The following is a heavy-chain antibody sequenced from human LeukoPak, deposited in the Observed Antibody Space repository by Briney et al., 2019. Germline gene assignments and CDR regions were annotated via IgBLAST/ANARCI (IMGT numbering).Heavy chain of an antibody. D-gene: IGHD6-6*01. CDR2: VSGTGGRT. CDR3: VKASSSSPQYNWFDA. CDR1: GFTFSTYA. J-gene: IGHJ5*02. Sequence: GGSLRLSCAASGFTFSTYAMSWVRQAPGKGQEWVSVVSGTGGRTYYADSVKGRFTISRDNSKNTLYLQMNSLRAEDTALYYCVKASSSSPQYNWFDAWGQGTLVTVTS. V-gene: IGHV3-23*01.